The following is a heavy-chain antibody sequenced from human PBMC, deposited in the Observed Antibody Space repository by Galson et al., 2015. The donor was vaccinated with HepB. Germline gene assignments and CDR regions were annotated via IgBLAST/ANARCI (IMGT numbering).Heavy chain of an antibody. D-gene: IGHD1-26*01. CDR3: AQGYSGSYDDAFDI. CDR1: GFTFDDYA. V-gene: IGHV3-9*01. CDR2: ISWNSGNI. Sequence: SLRLSCAASGFTFDDYAMHWVRQAPGKGLEWVSGISWNSGNIGYADSVKGRFTISRDNAKNSLYLQMNSLRAEDTALYYCAQGYSGSYDDAFDIWGQGTIVTVSS. J-gene: IGHJ3*02.